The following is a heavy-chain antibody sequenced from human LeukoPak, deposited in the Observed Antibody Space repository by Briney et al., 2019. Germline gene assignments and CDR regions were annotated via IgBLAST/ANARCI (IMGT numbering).Heavy chain of an antibody. CDR2: IKSKTDGGTT. J-gene: IGHJ3*02. CDR1: GFTFSNAW. CDR3: TTFMITFGGVIADHDAFDI. V-gene: IGHV3-15*01. Sequence: PGGSLRLSCAASGFTFSNAWMSWVRQAPGKGPEWVGRIKSKTDGGTTDYAAPVKGRFTISRDDSKNTLYLQMNSLKTEDTAVYYCTTFMITFGGVIADHDAFDIWGQGTMVTVSS. D-gene: IGHD3-16*02.